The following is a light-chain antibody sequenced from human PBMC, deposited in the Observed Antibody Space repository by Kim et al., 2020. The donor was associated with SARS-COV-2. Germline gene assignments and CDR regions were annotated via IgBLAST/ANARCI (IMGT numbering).Light chain of an antibody. CDR3: QQYNNWPQT. CDR1: QSVSNN. Sequence: ASPGERATLTCRASQSVSNNLAWYQQKPGQAPRLLIYGASTRATGVPARFSGSGSGTEFTLTISSLQSEDFAIYYCQQYNNWPQTFGQGTKVDIK. J-gene: IGKJ1*01. CDR2: GAS. V-gene: IGKV3-15*01.